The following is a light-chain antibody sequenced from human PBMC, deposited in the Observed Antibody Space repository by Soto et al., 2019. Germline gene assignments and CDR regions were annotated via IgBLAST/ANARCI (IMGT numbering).Light chain of an antibody. CDR1: QGISIY. J-gene: IGKJ5*01. Sequence: DIQMTQSPSSLSASVGDRITITCRASQGISIYVNWYQQIPEKAPKLLIYAASNLQSGVPSRFSVGGSGTDFTLTISSLQPEDFGTYYCQQSYRAVTFGQGTRLEN. V-gene: IGKV1-39*01. CDR3: QQSYRAVT. CDR2: AAS.